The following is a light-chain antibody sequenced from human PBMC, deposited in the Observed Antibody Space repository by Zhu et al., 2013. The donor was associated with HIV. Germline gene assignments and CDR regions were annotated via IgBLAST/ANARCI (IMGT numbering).Light chain of an antibody. Sequence: IQMTQSPSTLSASVGDRVTITCRASQSVGTWLAWYQQRPGKAPKLLIYDASSLQSGVSSRFSASGSGTDFTLTINSLQPEDFATYFCQQSYLSPWTFGQGTRVEVE. CDR2: DAS. CDR3: QQSYLSPWT. J-gene: IGKJ1*01. V-gene: IGKV1-5*01. CDR1: QSVGTW.